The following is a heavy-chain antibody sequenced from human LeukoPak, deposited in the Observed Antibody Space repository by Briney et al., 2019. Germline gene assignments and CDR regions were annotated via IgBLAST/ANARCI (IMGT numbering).Heavy chain of an antibody. CDR3: ARRLVLTYYDFWSGTTNAFDI. CDR1: GGSFSGYH. CDR2: INHSGST. Sequence: SETLSLTCAVYGGSFSGYHWSWIRQPPGKGLEWIGEINHSGSTNYNPSLKSRVTISVDTSKNQFSLKLSSVTAADTAVYYCARRLVLTYYDFWSGTTNAFDIWGQGTMVTVSS. J-gene: IGHJ3*02. V-gene: IGHV4-34*01. D-gene: IGHD3-3*01.